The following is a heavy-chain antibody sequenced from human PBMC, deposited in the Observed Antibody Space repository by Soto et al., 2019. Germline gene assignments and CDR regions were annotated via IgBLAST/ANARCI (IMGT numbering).Heavy chain of an antibody. CDR3: AEGLVRGDY. V-gene: IGHV3-23*01. Sequence: EVQLLESGRGLVQPGGSLRLSCAASGFTFSSYAMSWVRQAPGKGLEWVSAISGSGGSTYYAASVKGRFTISRDNSKNTLYRQMNSLRAEDTAVYYCAEGLVRGDYWGQGTLVTVSS. CDR1: GFTFSSYA. D-gene: IGHD6-19*01. J-gene: IGHJ4*02. CDR2: ISGSGGST.